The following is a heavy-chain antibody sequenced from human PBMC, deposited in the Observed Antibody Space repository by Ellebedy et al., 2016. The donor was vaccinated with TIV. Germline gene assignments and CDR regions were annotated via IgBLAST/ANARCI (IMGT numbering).Heavy chain of an antibody. CDR1: GFTFSSYS. D-gene: IGHD3-9*01. CDR2: ISSSSSYI. V-gene: IGHV3-21*01. Sequence: PGGSLRLSCAASGFTFSSYSMNWVRQAPGKGLEWVSSISSSSSYIYYADSVKGRFTISRDNAKNSLYLQMNSLRAEDTAVYYCARPNRLDWYFDLWGRGTLVTVSS. CDR3: ARPNRLDWYFDL. J-gene: IGHJ2*01.